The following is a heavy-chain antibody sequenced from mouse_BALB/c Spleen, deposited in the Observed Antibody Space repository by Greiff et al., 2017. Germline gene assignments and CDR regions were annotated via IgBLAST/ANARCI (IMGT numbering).Heavy chain of an antibody. CDR3: AREGGLRGYYYAMDY. D-gene: IGHD2-2*01. V-gene: IGHV5-4*02. J-gene: IGHJ4*01. Sequence: EVMLVESGGGLVKPGGSLKLSCAASGFTFSDYYMYWVRQTPEKRLEWVATISDGGSYTYYPDSVKGRFTISRDNAKNNLYLQMSSLKSEDTAMYYCAREGGLRGYYYAMDYWGQGTSVTVSS. CDR1: GFTFSDYY. CDR2: ISDGGSYT.